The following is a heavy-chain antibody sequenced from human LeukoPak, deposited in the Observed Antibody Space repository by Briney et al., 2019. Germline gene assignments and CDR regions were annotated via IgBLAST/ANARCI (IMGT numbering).Heavy chain of an antibody. V-gene: IGHV1-18*01. CDR1: GYTFTSYG. J-gene: IGHJ5*02. CDR3: ARFRSTNLYNWFDP. D-gene: IGHD2-2*01. Sequence: ASVKASCKASGYTFTSYGISWVRQAPGQGLEWMGWISAYNGNTNYAQKLQGRVTITTDTSTSTAYMELRSLRSDDTAVYYCARFRSTNLYNWFDPWGQGTLVTVSS. CDR2: ISAYNGNT.